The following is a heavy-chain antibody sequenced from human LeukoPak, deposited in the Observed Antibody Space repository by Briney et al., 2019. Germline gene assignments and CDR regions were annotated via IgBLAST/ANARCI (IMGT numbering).Heavy chain of an antibody. V-gene: IGHV4-39*07. CDR1: GGSISSSSDY. CDR3: ARASSRYCTSTICYFKWFDP. D-gene: IGHD2-2*01. Sequence: SETLSLTCTVSGGSISSSSDYWGWIRQAPGKGLEWIGSISNSGSTYYNPSLKSRVTMSVDTSKNQLSLMLSSVTAADTAVYHCARASSRYCTSTICYFKWFDPWGQGTLVTVSS. J-gene: IGHJ5*02. CDR2: ISNSGST.